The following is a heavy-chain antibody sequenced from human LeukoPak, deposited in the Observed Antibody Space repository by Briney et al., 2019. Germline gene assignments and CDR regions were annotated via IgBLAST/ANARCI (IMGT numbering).Heavy chain of an antibody. Sequence: ASVKVSCKASGYTFTSYDINWVRQATGQGLEWMGWMNPNSSNTGYAQKFQGRVTKTRNTSISTAYMELSSLRSEDTAVYYCARPDGICSGGSCYSGWGQGTLVTVSS. J-gene: IGHJ4*02. D-gene: IGHD2-15*01. CDR3: ARPDGICSGGSCYSG. V-gene: IGHV1-8*01. CDR2: MNPNSSNT. CDR1: GYTFTSYD.